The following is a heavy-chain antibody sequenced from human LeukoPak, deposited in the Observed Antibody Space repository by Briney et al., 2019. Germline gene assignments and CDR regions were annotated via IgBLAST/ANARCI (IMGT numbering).Heavy chain of an antibody. Sequence: GGSMRLSCAASGLAFSAYKMHWVRQAPRKGLVWASRISTDGYTTDYADFVQGRFTASRDNTKNTWSLEMNSLRAEDTAVYYCVVGGSPGYWGQGTLVTVSS. CDR3: VVGGSPGY. CDR1: GLAFSAYK. V-gene: IGHV3-74*01. J-gene: IGHJ4*02. CDR2: ISTDGYTT. D-gene: IGHD2-15*01.